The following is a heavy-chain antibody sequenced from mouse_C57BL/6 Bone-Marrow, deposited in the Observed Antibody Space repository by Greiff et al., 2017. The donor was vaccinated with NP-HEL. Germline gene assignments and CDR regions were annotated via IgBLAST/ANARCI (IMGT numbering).Heavy chain of an antibody. CDR2: ISSGGSYT. V-gene: IGHV5-6*01. D-gene: IGHD2-5*01. Sequence: EVMLVESGGDLVKPGGSLKLSCAASGFTFSSYGMSWVRQTPDKRLEWVATISSGGSYTYYPDSVKGRFTISRDNAKNTLYLQMSSLKSEDTAMYYVERHYYSNYFDYWGQGTTLTVSS. CDR3: ERHYYSNYFDY. CDR1: GFTFSSYG. J-gene: IGHJ2*01.